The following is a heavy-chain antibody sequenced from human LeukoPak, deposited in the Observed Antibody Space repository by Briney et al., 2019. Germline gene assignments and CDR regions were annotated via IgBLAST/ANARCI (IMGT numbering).Heavy chain of an antibody. V-gene: IGHV4-59*01. D-gene: IGHD3-22*01. Sequence: PSETLSLTCTVSGGSISSYYWSWIRQPPGKGLEWIGYIYYSGSTSYNPSLKSRVTISVDTSKNQFSLKLSSVTAADTAVYYCAREHHYYDSRWFDPWGQGTLVTVSS. CDR3: AREHHYYDSRWFDP. J-gene: IGHJ5*02. CDR1: GGSISSYY. CDR2: IYYSGST.